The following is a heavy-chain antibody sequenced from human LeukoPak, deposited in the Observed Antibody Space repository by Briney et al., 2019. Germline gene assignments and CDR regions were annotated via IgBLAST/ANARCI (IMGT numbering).Heavy chain of an antibody. J-gene: IGHJ4*02. CDR3: ARDWTSGHSGYEAY. Sequence: GGSLRLSCAASGFTFSSYSMNWVRQAPGKGLEWVSSISSSSSYIYYADSVKGRFTISRDNAKNSLYLQMNSLRAEDTAVYYCARDWTSGHSGYEAYWGQGTLVTVSS. CDR2: ISSSSSYI. V-gene: IGHV3-21*01. D-gene: IGHD5-12*01. CDR1: GFTFSSYS.